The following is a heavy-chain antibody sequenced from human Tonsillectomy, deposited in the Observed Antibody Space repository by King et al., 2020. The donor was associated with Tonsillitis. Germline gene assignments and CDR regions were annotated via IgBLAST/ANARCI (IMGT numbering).Heavy chain of an antibody. CDR3: TRDFMGSYLA. CDR2: IRGDGVTT. Sequence: VQLVESGGGVVQPGGSLRLSCATSGFTFADSDMHWVRQPPGKGLEWVSLIRGDGVTTFYADSVKGRFTISRDNTRNSLYLQMNSLKADDTALYYCTRDFMGSYLAWGQGTLVNVSS. J-gene: IGHJ5*02. V-gene: IGHV3-43D*03. D-gene: IGHD3-10*01. CDR1: GFTFADSD.